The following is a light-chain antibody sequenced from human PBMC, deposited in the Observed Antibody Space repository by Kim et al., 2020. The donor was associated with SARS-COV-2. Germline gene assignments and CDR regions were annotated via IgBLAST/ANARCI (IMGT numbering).Light chain of an antibody. CDR1: QSIRTW. CDR2: DVS. CDR3: QQYDINPYT. J-gene: IGKJ2*01. Sequence: DIQMTQSPSTLSASVGDRVTITCRASQSIRTWLAWYQQKPGKAPKVLIYDVSTLISGVPSRFGGSGSGTEFTLTISSLQPDDFATYYCQQYDINPYTFGQGTKLEI. V-gene: IGKV1-5*01.